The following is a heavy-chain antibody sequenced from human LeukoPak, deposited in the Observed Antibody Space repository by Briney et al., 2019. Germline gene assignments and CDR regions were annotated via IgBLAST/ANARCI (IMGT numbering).Heavy chain of an antibody. J-gene: IGHJ4*02. CDR2: IYYSGST. D-gene: IGHD3-9*01. CDR3: ARASILTGYAK. Sequence: SETLSLTCTVSGGSISSGDYYWRWIRQPPGKGLEWIGYIYYSGSTYYNPSLKSRVTISVDTSKNQFSLKLSSVTAADTAVYYCARASILTGYAKWGQGTLVTVSS. CDR1: GGSISSGDYY. V-gene: IGHV4-30-4*08.